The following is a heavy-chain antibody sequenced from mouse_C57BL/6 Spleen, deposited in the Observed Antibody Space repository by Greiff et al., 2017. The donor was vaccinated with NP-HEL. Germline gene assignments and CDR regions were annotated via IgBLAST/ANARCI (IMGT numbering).Heavy chain of an antibody. D-gene: IGHD4-1*01. Sequence: EVQLVESGPGMVKPSQSLSLTCTVTGYSITSGYDWHWIRHFPGNLLEWMGYISYSGSTNYNPPLKSRISITHDTSKNHLFLKLNSVTTEDTATYYCVRGLTGWFAYWGQGTLVTVSA. J-gene: IGHJ3*01. V-gene: IGHV3-1*01. CDR2: ISYSGST. CDR3: VRGLTGWFAY. CDR1: GYSITSGYD.